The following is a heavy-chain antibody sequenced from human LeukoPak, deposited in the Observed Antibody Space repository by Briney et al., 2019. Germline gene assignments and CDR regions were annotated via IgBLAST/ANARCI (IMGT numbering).Heavy chain of an antibody. V-gene: IGHV3-53*01. CDR1: GFIVSSNY. D-gene: IGHD3-10*01. CDR2: IYSGGST. J-gene: IGHJ4*02. CDR3: ARVAVYGSGPSYFDY. Sequence: GGSLRLSCAVSGFIVSSNYMSWVRQAPGKGLEWVSVIYSGGSTYYADSVKGRFTISRDNSKNTLYLQINSLTAEDTAVYYCARVAVYGSGPSYFDYWGQGTLVTVSS.